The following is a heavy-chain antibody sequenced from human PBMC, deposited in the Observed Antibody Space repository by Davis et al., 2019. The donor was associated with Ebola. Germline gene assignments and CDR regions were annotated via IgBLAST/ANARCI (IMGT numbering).Heavy chain of an antibody. D-gene: IGHD4-17*01. CDR2: IYWDGDK. V-gene: IGHV2-5*02. CDR3: AHSPTVTTHFDS. J-gene: IGHJ4*02. Sequence: SGPTLVKPTQTLTLTCTFSGFSFSTTGVSVGWIRQPPGKALEWLALIYWDGDKRYNSSLESRLSITKDTSKSQVVLTLTNMGPVDTATYYCAHSPTVTTHFDSWGPGTLVTVSS. CDR1: GFSFSTTGVS.